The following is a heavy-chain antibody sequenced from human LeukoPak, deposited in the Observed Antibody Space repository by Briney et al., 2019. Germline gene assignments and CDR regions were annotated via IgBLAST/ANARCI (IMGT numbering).Heavy chain of an antibody. CDR3: ARGYYYADY. V-gene: IGHV1-2*06. D-gene: IGHD3-22*01. J-gene: IGHJ4*02. CDR2: INPNSGVK. Sequence: ASVKVSCKASGYTFTSYDINWVRQATGQGLEWMGRINPNSGVKDYAQKFQGRVTMTRDTSISTAYMELSRLRSDDTAVYYCARGYYYADYWGQGTLVTVSS. CDR1: GYTFTSYD.